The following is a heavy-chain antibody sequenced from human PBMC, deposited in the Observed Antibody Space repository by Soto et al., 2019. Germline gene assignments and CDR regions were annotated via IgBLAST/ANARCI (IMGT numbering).Heavy chain of an antibody. CDR2: INHSGNT. Sequence: SETLSLTCAVYGASLSDNYCNWLRQPPGKGLEWIGEINHSGNTNYNPSLRSRVTISIDTSKNQLSLNLRSVSAADTAVYYCARGRSEFDAWGQGTPVTVSS. V-gene: IGHV4-34*01. J-gene: IGHJ5*02. CDR3: ARGRSEFDA. D-gene: IGHD3-3*01. CDR1: GASLSDNY.